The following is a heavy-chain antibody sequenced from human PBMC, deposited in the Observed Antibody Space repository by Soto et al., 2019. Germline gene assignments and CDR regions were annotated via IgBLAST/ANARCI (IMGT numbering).Heavy chain of an antibody. D-gene: IGHD3-9*01. Sequence: QLQLQESGPGLVKPSETLSLTCTVSGGSISSSSYYWGWIRQPPGKGLEWIGSIYYSGSTYYNPSLKSRVTISVDTSKNQFSLKLSSVTAADTAVYYCARQSDDILTGYYWYFDLWGRGTLVTVSS. CDR2: IYYSGST. V-gene: IGHV4-39*01. CDR1: GGSISSSSYY. CDR3: ARQSDDILTGYYWYFDL. J-gene: IGHJ2*01.